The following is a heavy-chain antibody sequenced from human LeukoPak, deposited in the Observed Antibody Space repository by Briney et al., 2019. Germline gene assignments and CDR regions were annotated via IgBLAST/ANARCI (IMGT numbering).Heavy chain of an antibody. CDR2: INGDGRIT. CDR3: ARALIVVVPVDY. V-gene: IGHV3-74*01. D-gene: IGHD3-22*01. Sequence: GGSLRLSCAASGFTLSSYWMHWVRQAPGKGLVWVSRINGDGRITTYADSVKGRFTISRDTAKNTLYLQMNSLRAEDTAVYYCARALIVVVPVDYWGQGTLVTVSS. CDR1: GFTLSSYW. J-gene: IGHJ4*02.